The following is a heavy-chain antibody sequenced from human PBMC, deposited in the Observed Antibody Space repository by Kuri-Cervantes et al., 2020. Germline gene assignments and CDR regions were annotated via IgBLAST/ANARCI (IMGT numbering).Heavy chain of an antibody. V-gene: IGHV4-39*07. D-gene: IGHD2-8*02. CDR1: GGSISSSSYY. CDR3: ASVTGTGFPDY. CDR2: IYYSGST. Sequence: GSLRLSCTVSGGSISSSSYYWGWIRQPPGKGLEWIGSIYYSGSTYYNPSLRSRVTVSVDTSKNQFSLKLNSVTAADTAIYYCASVTGTGFPDYWGQGARVTVSS. J-gene: IGHJ4*02.